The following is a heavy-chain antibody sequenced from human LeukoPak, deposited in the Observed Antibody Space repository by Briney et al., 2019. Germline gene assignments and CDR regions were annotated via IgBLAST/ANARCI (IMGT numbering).Heavy chain of an antibody. Sequence: GRSLRLSCAASGFTFSSYAMHWVRQAPGKGLEWVAVISYDGSNKYYADSVKGRFTISRDNSKNTLYLQMNSPRAEDTAVYYCARDPYYYGSETENYFDYWGQGTPVTVSS. D-gene: IGHD3-10*01. CDR1: GFTFSSYA. CDR3: ARDPYYYGSETENYFDY. CDR2: ISYDGSNK. J-gene: IGHJ4*02. V-gene: IGHV3-30*04.